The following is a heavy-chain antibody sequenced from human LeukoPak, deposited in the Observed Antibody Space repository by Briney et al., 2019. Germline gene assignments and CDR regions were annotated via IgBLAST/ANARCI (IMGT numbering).Heavy chain of an antibody. CDR1: GGSISSSSYY. CDR3: ARGSFSTPGYDILTGYKY. V-gene: IGHV4-39*07. Sequence: SEALSLTCTVSGGSISSSSYYWGWIRQPPGKGLEWIGSIYYSGSTNYNPSLKSRVTISVDTSKNQFSLKLSSVTAADTAVYYCARGSFSTPGYDILTGYKYWGQGTLVTVSS. CDR2: IYYSGST. J-gene: IGHJ4*02. D-gene: IGHD3-9*01.